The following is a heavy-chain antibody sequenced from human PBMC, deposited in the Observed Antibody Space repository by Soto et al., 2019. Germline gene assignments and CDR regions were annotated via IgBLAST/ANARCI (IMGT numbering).Heavy chain of an antibody. CDR1: GFTFSSYW. D-gene: IGHD3-16*01. CDR3: EREGWGMSMNY. V-gene: IGHV3-74*01. J-gene: IGHJ4*02. CDR2: MNSDGRST. Sequence: GGSLRLSCAASGFTFSSYWMHWVRQAPGKGLVWVSRMNSDGRSTSYADLVKGRFTISRDNAKNTVYLQMNSLRAEDTAVYYCEREGWGMSMNYWGQGTLVTVSS.